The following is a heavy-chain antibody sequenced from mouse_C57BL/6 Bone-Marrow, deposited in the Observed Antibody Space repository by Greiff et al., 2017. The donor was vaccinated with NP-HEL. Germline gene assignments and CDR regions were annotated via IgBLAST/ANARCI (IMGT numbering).Heavy chain of an antibody. CDR2: IDPSDSYT. Sequence: QVQLQQSGAELVMPGASVKLSCKASGYTFTSYWMHWVKQRPGQGLEWIGEIDPSDSYTNYNQKFKGKSTLTVDKSSSTAYMQLSSLTSEDSAVYYCATVVARNWYFDVWGTGTTVTVSS. J-gene: IGHJ1*03. CDR1: GYTFTSYW. CDR3: ATVVARNWYFDV. V-gene: IGHV1-69*01. D-gene: IGHD1-1*01.